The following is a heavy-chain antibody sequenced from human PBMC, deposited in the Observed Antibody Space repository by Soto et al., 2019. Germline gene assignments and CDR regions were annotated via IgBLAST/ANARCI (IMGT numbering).Heavy chain of an antibody. Sequence: SETLSLTCTVSGDSISSDDYYWTWIRQPPGKGLEWIGYIYYTGRTSYNPSLNSRLTISVETSKSQFSLKLNSASAADTAVYYCARDRSNSPDYFDFWGQGTLVTVSS. V-gene: IGHV4-30-4*01. CDR3: ARDRSNSPDYFDF. CDR2: IYYTGRT. CDR1: GDSISSDDYY. J-gene: IGHJ4*02. D-gene: IGHD6-6*01.